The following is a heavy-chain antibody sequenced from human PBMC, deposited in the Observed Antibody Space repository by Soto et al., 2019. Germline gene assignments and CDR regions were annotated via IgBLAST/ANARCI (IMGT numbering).Heavy chain of an antibody. J-gene: IGHJ4*02. D-gene: IGHD3-22*01. CDR2: INNSGST. Sequence: SETLSLTCAVYCGSFSGYYWSWIRQPPGKGLEWIGEINNSGSTNYNPSLKSRVTISVDTSKNQFSLKLSSVTAADTAVYYCARHPDSSGYYPYYFDYWGQGTLVTVSS. CDR1: CGSFSGYY. CDR3: ARHPDSSGYYPYYFDY. V-gene: IGHV4-34*01.